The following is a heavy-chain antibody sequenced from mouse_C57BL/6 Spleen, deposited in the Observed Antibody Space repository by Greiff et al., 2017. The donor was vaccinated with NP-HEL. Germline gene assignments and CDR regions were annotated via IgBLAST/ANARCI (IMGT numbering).Heavy chain of an antibody. V-gene: IGHV1-15*01. Sequence: VQLQQSGAELVRPGASVTLSCKASGYTFTDYEMHWVKQTPVHGLEWIGAIDPETGGTAYNQKFKGKAILTADKSSSTAYMELRSLTSEDSAVYYCTICYGSFYYAMDYWGQGTSVTVSS. CDR1: GYTFTDYE. J-gene: IGHJ4*01. CDR3: TICYGSFYYAMDY. CDR2: IDPETGGT. D-gene: IGHD1-1*01.